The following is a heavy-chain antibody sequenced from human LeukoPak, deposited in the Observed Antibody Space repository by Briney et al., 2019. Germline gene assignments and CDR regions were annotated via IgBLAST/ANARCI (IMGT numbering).Heavy chain of an antibody. V-gene: IGHV3-30*18. D-gene: IGHD2-15*01. J-gene: IGHJ6*04. CDR1: GFTFSSYG. CDR2: ISYDGSNK. Sequence: GRSLRVSCAASGFTFSSYGMHWVRQAPGKGLEWVAVISYDGSNKYYADSVKGRFTISRDNSKNTLYLQMNSLRAEDTAVYYCAKETDCSGGSCSFYYYYYGMDVWGKGTTVTVSS. CDR3: AKETDCSGGSCSFYYYYYGMDV.